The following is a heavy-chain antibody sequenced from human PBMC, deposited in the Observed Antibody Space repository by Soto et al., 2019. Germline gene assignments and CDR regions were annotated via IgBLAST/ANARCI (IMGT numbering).Heavy chain of an antibody. CDR1: GFTFSTSA. CDR3: AKGRQWLVYYFDY. Sequence: GSLRLSCEGSGFTFSTSAMSWVRQVPGKGLEWVSGISGTGSSTYYADSVKGRFSISRDNSKNTVYLQMNSLRADDTAEYYCAKGRQWLVYYFDYWGPGILVTVSS. J-gene: IGHJ4*02. CDR2: ISGTGSST. D-gene: IGHD6-19*01. V-gene: IGHV3-23*01.